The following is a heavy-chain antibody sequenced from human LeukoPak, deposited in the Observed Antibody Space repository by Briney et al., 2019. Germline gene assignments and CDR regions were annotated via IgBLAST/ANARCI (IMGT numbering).Heavy chain of an antibody. CDR3: ARVRTNWNDGYFDY. CDR2: ISAYNGNT. D-gene: IGHD1-1*01. J-gene: IGHJ4*02. CDR1: GYTFTSYG. Sequence: VASVKVSCKASGYTFTSYGISWVRQAPGQGLEWMGWISAYNGNTNYAQKLQGRVTMTTDTSTSTAYMELRSLRSDDTAVYYCARVRTNWNDGYFDYWGQGTLVTVSS. V-gene: IGHV1-18*01.